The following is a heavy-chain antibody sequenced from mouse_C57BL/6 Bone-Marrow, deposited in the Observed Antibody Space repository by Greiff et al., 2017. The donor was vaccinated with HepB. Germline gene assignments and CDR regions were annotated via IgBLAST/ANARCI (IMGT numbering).Heavy chain of an antibody. CDR1: GYTFTSYW. Sequence: QVQLQQSGAELVKPGASVKLSCKASGYTFTSYWMQWVKQRPGQGLEWIGEIDPSDSYTNYNQKFKGKATLTVDTSSSTAYMQLSSLTSEDSAVYYCARLGYYAMDYWGQGTSVTVSS. CDR2: IDPSDSYT. D-gene: IGHD4-1*01. J-gene: IGHJ4*01. CDR3: ARLGYYAMDY. V-gene: IGHV1-50*01.